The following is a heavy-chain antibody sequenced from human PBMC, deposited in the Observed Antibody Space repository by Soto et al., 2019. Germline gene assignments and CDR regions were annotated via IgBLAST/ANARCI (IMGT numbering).Heavy chain of an antibody. CDR1: FGPMRGYY. J-gene: IGHJ6*02. D-gene: IGHD7-27*01. V-gene: IGHV4-59*01. CDR2: IFYNGGT. CDR3: ARDGDHDYFYGMDI. Sequence: LQESVPGLVKASETLSLSCSVSFGPMRGYYWSWIRQPPGKGLVWIANIFYNGGTNYNPSLRSRVTISVDKSKNSFSLRLTSVTPADTAVYYCARDGDHDYFYGMDIWGQGTTVTVS.